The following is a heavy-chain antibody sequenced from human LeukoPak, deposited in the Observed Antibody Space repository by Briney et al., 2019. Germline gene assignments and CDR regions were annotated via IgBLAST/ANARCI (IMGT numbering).Heavy chain of an antibody. D-gene: IGHD3-10*01. V-gene: IGHV3-23*01. CDR3: AKGPPRFGYYYYMDV. CDR2: ISGSGGST. Sequence: PGGSLRLSCAASGFTFSSYAMSWVRQAPGKGLEWASAISGSGGSTYYADSVKGRFTISRDNSKNTLYLQMNSLRAEDTAVYYCAKGPPRFGYYYYMDVWGKGTTVTVSS. J-gene: IGHJ6*03. CDR1: GFTFSSYA.